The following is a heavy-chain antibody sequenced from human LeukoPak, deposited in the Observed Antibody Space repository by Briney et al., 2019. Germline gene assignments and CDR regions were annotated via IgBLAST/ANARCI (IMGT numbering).Heavy chain of an antibody. D-gene: IGHD2-15*01. CDR1: TYTFSPYA. CDR3: ARDRCSGGSCYSWYFDY. CDR2: ISAYNGNT. Sequence: ASVKVSCKASTYTFSPYALNWVRQAPGQGLEWMGWISAYNGNTNYAQKLQGRVTMTTDTSTSTAYMELRSLRSDDTAVYYCARDRCSGGSCYSWYFDYWGQGTLVTVSS. J-gene: IGHJ4*02. V-gene: IGHV1-18*01.